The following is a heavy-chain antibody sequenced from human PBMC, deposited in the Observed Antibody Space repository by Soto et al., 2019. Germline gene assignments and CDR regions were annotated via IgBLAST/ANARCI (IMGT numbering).Heavy chain of an antibody. D-gene: IGHD3-3*01. CDR3: AHRVLRTVFGLVTTTAIYFDF. CDR1: GFSLTTSGVG. V-gene: IGHV2-5*02. Sequence: QITLNESGPTQVKPRQTLTLTCTFSGFSLTTSGVGVGWIRQSPGKAPEWLALIYWDDDKRYSPSLKSRLTISKDTSKNQVVLTMVDLDPADTATYYCAHRVLRTVFGLVTTTAIYFDFWGQGTPVAGSS. CDR2: IYWDDDK. J-gene: IGHJ4*02.